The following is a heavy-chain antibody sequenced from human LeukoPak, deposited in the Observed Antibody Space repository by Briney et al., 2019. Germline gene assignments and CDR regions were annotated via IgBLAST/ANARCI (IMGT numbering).Heavy chain of an antibody. J-gene: IGHJ4*02. Sequence: GGSLRLSCAASGFTFSSYAMSWVRQAPGKGLEWVSAISGSGGSTYYADSVKGRFTISRDNSKNTLYLQMNSLRAEDTAVYYCAKAFGPPLPEAGSPGDPQSDFGVVNHLLDYWGQGTLVTVSS. CDR3: AKAFGPPLPEAGSPGDPQSDFGVVNHLLDY. CDR2: ISGSGGST. V-gene: IGHV3-23*01. D-gene: IGHD3-3*01. CDR1: GFTFSSYA.